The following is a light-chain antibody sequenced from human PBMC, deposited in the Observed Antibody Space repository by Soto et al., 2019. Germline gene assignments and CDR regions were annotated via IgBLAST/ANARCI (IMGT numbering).Light chain of an antibody. CDR3: QQGYSTPPWT. J-gene: IGKJ2*02. V-gene: IGKV1-39*01. CDR2: VAS. CDR1: QSIRNY. Sequence: DIQMTQSPSSLSAAVGDRVTITCRASQSIRNYLNRYQHKPGKAPKVLIYVASSLQSGVPSRFSGGGSGTDFTLTSSSLQPEDFATYYCQQGYSTPPWTFGQGTKLEIK.